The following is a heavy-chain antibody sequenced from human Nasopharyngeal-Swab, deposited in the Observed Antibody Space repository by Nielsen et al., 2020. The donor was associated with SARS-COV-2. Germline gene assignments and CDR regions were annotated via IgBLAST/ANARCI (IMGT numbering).Heavy chain of an antibody. J-gene: IGHJ3*02. Sequence: GGSLRLSCAASGFTFSSYEMNWVRQAPGKGLEWISYINSGDIGDSTKEYADPVKGRFTISRDNAKNSVFLQMNSLRAEDTAMYYCARHLGAAVAPMGAFDIWGQGTMVTVSS. CDR3: ARHLGAAVAPMGAFDI. D-gene: IGHD6-19*01. CDR1: GFTFSSYE. V-gene: IGHV3-48*03. CDR2: INSGDIGDSTK.